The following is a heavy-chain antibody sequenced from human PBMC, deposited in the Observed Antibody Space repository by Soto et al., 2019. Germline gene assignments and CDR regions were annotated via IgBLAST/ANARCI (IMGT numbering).Heavy chain of an antibody. CDR1: GYTFTTYG. CDR3: ARAPRIAVAGTDFDY. CDR2: ISAHNGNT. J-gene: IGHJ4*02. D-gene: IGHD6-19*01. V-gene: IGHV1-18*01. Sequence: QVQLVQSGAEVKKPGASVKVSCKASGYTFTTYGITWVRQAPGQGLEWMGWISAHNGNTKNAQKPQGRVTMTTDTSTSTADMEVRSRRSDDTAVYYCARAPRIAVAGTDFDYWGQGTLVTVSS.